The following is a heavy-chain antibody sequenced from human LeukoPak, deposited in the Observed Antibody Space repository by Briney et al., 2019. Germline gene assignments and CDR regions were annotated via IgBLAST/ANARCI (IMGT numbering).Heavy chain of an antibody. CDR1: GFTFDDYA. J-gene: IGHJ4*02. Sequence: GGSLRLSCEASGFTFDDYAMHWVRQAPGKGLEWVSLISADGGGTYYPDSVKGRFTISRDNSKNSLYLQMNSLRTEDTALYYCAKPQTTVKSGFDYWGQGTLVTVSS. CDR2: ISADGGGT. CDR3: AKPQTTVKSGFDY. V-gene: IGHV3-43*02. D-gene: IGHD4-11*01.